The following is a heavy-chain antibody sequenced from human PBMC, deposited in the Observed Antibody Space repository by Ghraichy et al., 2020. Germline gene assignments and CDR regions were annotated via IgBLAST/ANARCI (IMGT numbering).Heavy chain of an antibody. D-gene: IGHD4-11*01. CDR3: ARDNFNEYSNYGPLGYGMDV. Sequence: ASVKVSCKASGYKFSNYAMHWVRQAPGQRLEWMGWINAVSGNTKYSQKFQGRVTITSDTSASTAYMELSSLRSEDTAVYYCARDNFNEYSNYGPLGYGMDVWGQGTTVTVSS. J-gene: IGHJ6*02. CDR1: GYKFSNYA. CDR2: INAVSGNT. V-gene: IGHV1-3*01.